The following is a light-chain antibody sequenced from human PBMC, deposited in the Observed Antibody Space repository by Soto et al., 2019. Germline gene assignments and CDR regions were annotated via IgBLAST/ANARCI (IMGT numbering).Light chain of an antibody. CDR3: QQLSSYPRT. J-gene: IGKJ3*01. CDR2: AAS. V-gene: IGKV1-9*01. CDR1: QAISTY. Sequence: IHLTQSPSFLSASVGDRVTITCRASQAISTYLAWYQQKPGKAPNLLIYAASTLQSGVPSRFTGSGSGTEFTLTISSLQPEDFAIYYCQQLSSYPRTFGPGTKVDVK.